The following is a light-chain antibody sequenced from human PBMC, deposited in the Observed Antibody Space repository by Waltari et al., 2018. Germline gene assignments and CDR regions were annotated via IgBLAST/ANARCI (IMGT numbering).Light chain of an antibody. CDR1: QTIKNND. J-gene: IGKJ4*01. CDR3: QQYSTSPLT. Sequence: EIVLTQSPGTLSLSPGERVTLSCRASQTIKNNDLAWYQHKPGQAPRVLIYGASSRATGIPDRFSGSGSGTDFTLTITRLAPEDFAMYYCQQYSTSPLTFGGGTKVEIK. V-gene: IGKV3-20*01. CDR2: GAS.